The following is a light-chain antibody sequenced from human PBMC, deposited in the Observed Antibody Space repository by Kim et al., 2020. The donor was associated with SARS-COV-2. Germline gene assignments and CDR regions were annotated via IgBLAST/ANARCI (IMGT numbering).Light chain of an antibody. CDR3: AAWDDSLHVV. CDR1: SSNIGSNY. J-gene: IGLJ2*01. Sequence: ELTQPPSASGTPGQRVTISCSGSSSNIGSNYVYWYQQLPGTAPKLLIYRNNQRPSGVPDRFSGSKSGTSASLAISGLRSEDEADYYCAAWDDSLHVVFGGGTKLTVL. V-gene: IGLV1-47*01. CDR2: RNN.